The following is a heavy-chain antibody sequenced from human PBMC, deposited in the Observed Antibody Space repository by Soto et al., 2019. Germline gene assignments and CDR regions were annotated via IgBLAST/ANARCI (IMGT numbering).Heavy chain of an antibody. J-gene: IGHJ6*03. CDR2: IYYSGRT. D-gene: IGHD3-3*01. V-gene: IGHV4-39*07. CDR1: GGSISSSSYH. CDR3: ATYTGHRFLEWFTRDSYYYMDV. Sequence: SETLSLTCTVSGGSISSSSYHWGWIRQPPGKGLEWIGSIYYSGRTYYNPSLKSRVTISVDTSKNQFSLKLSSVTAADTAVYYCATYTGHRFLEWFTRDSYYYMDVWGKGTTVTVSS.